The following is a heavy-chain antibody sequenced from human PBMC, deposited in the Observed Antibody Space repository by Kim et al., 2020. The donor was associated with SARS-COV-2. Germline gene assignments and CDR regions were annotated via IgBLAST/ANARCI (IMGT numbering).Heavy chain of an antibody. Sequence: ASVKVSCKVSGYTLTELSMHWVRQAPGKGLEWMGGFDPEDGETIYAQKFQGRVTMTEDTSTDTAYMELSSLRSEDTAVYYCATALHDYGDHPGMYYFDYWGQGTLVTVSS. V-gene: IGHV1-24*01. CDR3: ATALHDYGDHPGMYYFDY. D-gene: IGHD4-17*01. CDR2: FDPEDGET. J-gene: IGHJ4*02. CDR1: GYTLTELS.